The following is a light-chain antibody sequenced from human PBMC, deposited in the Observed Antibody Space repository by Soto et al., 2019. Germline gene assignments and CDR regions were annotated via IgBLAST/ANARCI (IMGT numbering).Light chain of an antibody. CDR1: QSISRY. J-gene: IGKJ3*01. Sequence: IQMTQAPSSLSASVGDRVTITCRASQSISRYVTWYQQKPRKDPRLLIFAASSLQGGVPSRFSGSGSGTDFTLTISRLQPEDFATYYCQHTYKPPFTFGHGTKVDIK. V-gene: IGKV1-39*01. CDR2: AAS. CDR3: QHTYKPPFT.